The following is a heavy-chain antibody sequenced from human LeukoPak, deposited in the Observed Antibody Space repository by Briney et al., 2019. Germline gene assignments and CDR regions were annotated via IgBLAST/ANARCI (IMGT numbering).Heavy chain of an antibody. Sequence: GGSLRLSCVASGFSFSSYSMNWVRQAPGKGLEWVSSISSSSTYIYYADAVKGRSTISRDNAKNSLYLQMRSLRAEDTAIYYCARRTASDFWGQGTLVTVSS. CDR3: ARRTASDF. CDR1: GFSFSSYS. CDR2: ISSSSTYI. D-gene: IGHD2-21*02. J-gene: IGHJ4*02. V-gene: IGHV3-21*01.